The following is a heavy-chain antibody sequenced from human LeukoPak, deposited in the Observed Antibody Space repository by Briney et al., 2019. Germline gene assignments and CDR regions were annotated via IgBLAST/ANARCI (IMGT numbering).Heavy chain of an antibody. Sequence: SETLSLTCTVSGGSISSYYWSWIRQPPGKGLEWIGYIYYSGSTNYNPSLKSRVTISVDTSKNQFSLKLSSVTAADTAAYYCARLMSNTGWYFDLWGRGTLVTVSS. D-gene: IGHD2-8*01. CDR2: IYYSGST. CDR3: ARLMSNTGWYFDL. J-gene: IGHJ2*01. V-gene: IGHV4-59*01. CDR1: GGSISSYY.